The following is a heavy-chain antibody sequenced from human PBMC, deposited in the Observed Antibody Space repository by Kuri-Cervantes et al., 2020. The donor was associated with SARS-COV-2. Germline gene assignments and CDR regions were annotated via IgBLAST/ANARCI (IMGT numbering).Heavy chain of an antibody. CDR2: ISSSSSTI. Sequence: GGSLRLSCAASGFTFSSYSMNWVRQAPGKGLEWVSYISSSSSTIYYADSVKGRFTISRDNAKNSLYLQMNSLRDGDTAVYYCARDPSPLAGGYSGYDPPYSRYYYYGMDVWGQGTTVTVSS. J-gene: IGHJ6*02. CDR3: ARDPSPLAGGYSGYDPPYSRYYYYGMDV. CDR1: GFTFSSYS. D-gene: IGHD5-12*01. V-gene: IGHV3-48*02.